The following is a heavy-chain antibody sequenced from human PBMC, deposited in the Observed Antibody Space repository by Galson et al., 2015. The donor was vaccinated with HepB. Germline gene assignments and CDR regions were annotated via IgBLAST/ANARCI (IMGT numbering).Heavy chain of an antibody. CDR2: VSNTGDTT. CDR3: VKDYDGFDI. Sequence: SLRLSCAASRFTFSSYSMGWVRQAPGEGLEWVSSVSNTGDTTYYGDSLRGRFTISRDNSRNTVYLQVDSLRAEDTALYYCVKDYDGFDIWGQGTMVTVSS. CDR1: RFTFSSYS. V-gene: IGHV3-23*01. J-gene: IGHJ3*02.